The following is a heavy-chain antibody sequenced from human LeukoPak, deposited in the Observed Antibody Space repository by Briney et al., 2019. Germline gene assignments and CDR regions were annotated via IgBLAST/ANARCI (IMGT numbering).Heavy chain of an antibody. Sequence: PSETLSLTCTVSCGSISSGGYYWSWIRQHPVKGLEWIGYIYYSGSTYYNPSLKSRVTISVDTSKNQFSLKLSSVTAADTAVYYCATAPGIVGAYFDYWGQGTLVTVSS. V-gene: IGHV4-31*03. CDR3: ATAPGIVGAYFDY. D-gene: IGHD1-26*01. J-gene: IGHJ4*02. CDR2: IYYSGST. CDR1: CGSISSGGYY.